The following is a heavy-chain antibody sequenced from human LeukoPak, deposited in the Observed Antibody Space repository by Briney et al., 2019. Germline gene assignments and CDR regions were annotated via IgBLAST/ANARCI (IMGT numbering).Heavy chain of an antibody. V-gene: IGHV3-7*01. Sequence: PGGALRLSCAASGFTITYYWMSWVRQAPGKGLEWVAIIRNDGSETYYVDSVKGRFTISRDTAKTSLFLQMNSLRDEDTAVYYCARDPLRGDGYAFDYWGQGTMVTVSS. CDR1: GFTITYYW. D-gene: IGHD5-24*01. CDR3: ARDPLRGDGYAFDY. J-gene: IGHJ4*02. CDR2: IRNDGSET.